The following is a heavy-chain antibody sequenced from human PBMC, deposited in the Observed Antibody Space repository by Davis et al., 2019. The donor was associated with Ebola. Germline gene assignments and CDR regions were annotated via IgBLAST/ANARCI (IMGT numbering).Heavy chain of an antibody. D-gene: IGHD3-3*01. V-gene: IGHV4-34*01. CDR3: ASSIFGVVVPSYLDY. J-gene: IGHJ4*02. CDR2: INHSGST. CDR1: GGSISSYY. Sequence: SETLSLTCTVSGGSISSYYWSWIRQPPGKGLEWIGEINHSGSTNYKPSLKSRVTISVDTSKNQFSLKLSSVTAADTAVYYCASSIFGVVVPSYLDYWGQGTLVTVSS.